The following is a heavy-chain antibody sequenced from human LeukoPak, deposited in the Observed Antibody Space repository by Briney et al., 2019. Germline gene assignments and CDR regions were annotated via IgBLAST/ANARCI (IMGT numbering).Heavy chain of an antibody. J-gene: IGHJ6*03. V-gene: IGHV4-61*02. CDR1: GGSISSGSYY. CDR3: ARGLKYYYHMDV. Sequence: SQTWSLICTVSGGSISSGSYYWSWIRQPAGKGLEWIGRIYTSGSTNYNPSLKSRVTISVDTSKNQFSLKLSSVTAADTAVYYCARGLKYYYHMDVWGKGTTVTVSS. CDR2: IYTSGST.